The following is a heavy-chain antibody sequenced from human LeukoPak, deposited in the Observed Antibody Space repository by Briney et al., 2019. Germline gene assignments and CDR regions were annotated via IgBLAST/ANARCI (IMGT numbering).Heavy chain of an antibody. D-gene: IGHD1-26*01. V-gene: IGHV1-69*13. J-gene: IGHJ6*03. CDR3: ARAGRSGSYFYYYYYMDV. CDR1: GGTFSSCA. Sequence: ASVKVSCKASGGTFSSCAISWVRQAPGQGLEWMGGIIPIFGTANYAQKFQGRVTITADESTSTAYMELSSLRSEDTAVYYCARAGRSGSYFYYYYYMDVWGKGTTVTISS. CDR2: IIPIFGTA.